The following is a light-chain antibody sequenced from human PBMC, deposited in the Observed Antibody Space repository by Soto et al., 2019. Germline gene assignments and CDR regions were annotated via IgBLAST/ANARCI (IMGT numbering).Light chain of an antibody. Sequence: DIQMTQSPSSLSASLGDRVTITCRASQSISNFLNWVQHKPGNAPKVLISAASTLQSGVPPRFSGSESGTDFTLTISSLQPEDSASYYGQQYYNSVLTFGGGTKVEIK. V-gene: IGKV1-39*01. CDR3: QQYYNSVLT. J-gene: IGKJ4*01. CDR2: AAS. CDR1: QSISNF.